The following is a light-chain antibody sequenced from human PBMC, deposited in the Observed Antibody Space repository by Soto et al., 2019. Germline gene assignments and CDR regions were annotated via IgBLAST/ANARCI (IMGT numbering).Light chain of an antibody. CDR1: QSVRSSY. CDR3: QQYGNSPRYT. J-gene: IGKJ2*01. CDR2: GAS. Sequence: PGERATLSCRASQSVRSSYLAWYQQRPGQAPRLLIYGASSRATGIPGRFSGSGSGTDFTLTISRLEPEDFAVYYCQQYGNSPRYTFGQGTKLEI. V-gene: IGKV3-20*01.